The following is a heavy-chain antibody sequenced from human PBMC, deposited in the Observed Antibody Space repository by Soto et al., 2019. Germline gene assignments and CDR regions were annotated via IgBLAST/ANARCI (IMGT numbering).Heavy chain of an antibody. J-gene: IGHJ5*02. CDR3: AKWGLSGHSYGYFHWFDP. CDR2: ISGSGGST. D-gene: IGHD5-18*01. Sequence: EVQLLESGGGLVQPGGSLRLSCAASGFTFSSYAMSWVRQAPGKGLEWVSAISGSGGSTYYADSVKGRFTISRDNSKNTLYLQMNSLRAEDTAVYYCAKWGLSGHSYGYFHWFDPWGQGTLVTVSS. CDR1: GFTFSSYA. V-gene: IGHV3-23*01.